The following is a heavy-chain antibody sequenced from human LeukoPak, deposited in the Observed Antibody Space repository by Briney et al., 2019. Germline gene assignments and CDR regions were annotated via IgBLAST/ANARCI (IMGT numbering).Heavy chain of an antibody. D-gene: IGHD3-22*01. J-gene: IGHJ4*02. Sequence: SVKVSCKASGGTFSSYAISWVRQAPGQGLEWMGGIIPIFGTANYAQKFQGRVTITMDESTSTAYMELSSLRSEDTAVYYCANTRDDSSGYYRVYFDYWGQGTLVTVSS. V-gene: IGHV1-69*05. CDR1: GGTFSSYA. CDR3: ANTRDDSSGYYRVYFDY. CDR2: IIPIFGTA.